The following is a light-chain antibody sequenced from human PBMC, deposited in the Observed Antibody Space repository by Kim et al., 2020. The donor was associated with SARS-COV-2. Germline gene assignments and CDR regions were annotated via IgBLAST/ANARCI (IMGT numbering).Light chain of an antibody. CDR2: GNS. CDR1: SSNIGAGYY. Sequence: RVTISCTGSSSNIGAGYYVHWYQQLPGTAPKPLIYGNSNRPSGVPDRFSGSKSGTSASLAITGLQAEDEADYYCQSYDISLSGWVFGGGTQLTVL. J-gene: IGLJ3*02. V-gene: IGLV1-40*01. CDR3: QSYDISLSGWV.